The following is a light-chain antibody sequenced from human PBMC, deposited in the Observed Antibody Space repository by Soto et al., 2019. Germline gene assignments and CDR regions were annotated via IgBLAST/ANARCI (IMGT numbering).Light chain of an antibody. CDR1: QGISGY. Sequence: DIQLTQSPSFLSASVGDRVTITCRASQGISGYLAWYQQKPGKAPKLLIYGATTLRSGVPSRFSGTGSGTEFTLTLSSLQPEDFATYYCQQLTSDPRGFTFGHGTKVDIK. CDR2: GAT. CDR3: QQLTSDPRGFT. J-gene: IGKJ3*01. V-gene: IGKV1-9*01.